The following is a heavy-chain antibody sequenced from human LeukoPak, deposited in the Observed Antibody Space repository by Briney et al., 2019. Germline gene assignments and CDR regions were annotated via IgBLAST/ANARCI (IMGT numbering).Heavy chain of an antibody. J-gene: IGHJ6*04. CDR1: GFTFSSYW. CDR3: ARDPYGDYYYGMDV. V-gene: IGHV3-7*03. D-gene: IGHD4-17*01. Sequence: QAGGSLRLSCAASGFTFSSYWMSWVRQAPGKGLEWVANIKQDGSEKYYVDSVKGRSTISRDNAKNSLYLQMNSLRAEDTAVYYCARDPYGDYYYGMDVWGKGTTVTVSS. CDR2: IKQDGSEK.